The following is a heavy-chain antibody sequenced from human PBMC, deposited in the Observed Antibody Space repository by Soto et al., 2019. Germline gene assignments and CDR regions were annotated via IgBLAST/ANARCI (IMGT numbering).Heavy chain of an antibody. CDR1: GGSISSGGYY. D-gene: IGHD5-12*01. V-gene: IGHV4-31*03. CDR3: AGVRLKWLHWHRMKSHYFDY. Sequence: QVQLQESGPGLVKPSQTLSLTCTVSGGSISSGGYYWSWIRQHPGKGLEWIGSIYYSGSTYYNPSLLSRVTISVDTSKHQCSLKLSSVTAADTAVYYCAGVRLKWLHWHRMKSHYFDYWGQGTLVTVSS. J-gene: IGHJ4*02. CDR2: IYYSGST.